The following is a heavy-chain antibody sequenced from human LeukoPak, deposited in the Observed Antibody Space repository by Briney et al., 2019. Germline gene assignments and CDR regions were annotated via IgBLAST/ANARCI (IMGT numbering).Heavy chain of an antibody. Sequence: GGSLRLSCAASGFTFTTYWVNWVRQAPGKGLEWVAVINQDGSEKYYVDSVKGRFTISRDNAKNSLYLQMNSLRAEDTAVYYCARDFRNAGDYWGQGTLVTVSS. CDR1: GFTFTTYW. D-gene: IGHD1-14*01. CDR2: INQDGSEK. J-gene: IGHJ4*02. V-gene: IGHV3-7*01. CDR3: ARDFRNAGDY.